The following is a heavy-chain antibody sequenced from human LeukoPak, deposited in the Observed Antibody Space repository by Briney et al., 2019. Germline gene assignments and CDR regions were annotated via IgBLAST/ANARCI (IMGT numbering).Heavy chain of an antibody. D-gene: IGHD1-26*01. CDR1: GFTFSSYS. CDR2: ISSGSTYI. J-gene: IGHJ4*02. V-gene: IGHV3-21*04. CDR3: AKDLAGSGSYSFDY. Sequence: GGSLRLSCTASGFTFSSYSMNWVRQAPGKGLEWVSSISSGSTYIYYADSVKGRFTISRDNSKNTLYLQMNSLRAEDTAVYYCAKDLAGSGSYSFDYWGQGTLVTVSS.